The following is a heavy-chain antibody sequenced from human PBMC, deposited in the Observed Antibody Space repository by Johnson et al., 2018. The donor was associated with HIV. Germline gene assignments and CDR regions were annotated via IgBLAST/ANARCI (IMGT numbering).Heavy chain of an antibody. CDR1: GFTFSTYA. J-gene: IGHJ3*02. Sequence: QVQLVESGGGVVQPGRSLRLSCTASGFTFSTYAMHWVRRAPGKGLEWVAFISYDGSNKYYADSVKGRFTISRDNSKNTLYLQMNSLRAEDTAVYYCARDMGGVVKEARAFDIWGQGTMVTVSS. CDR3: ARDMGGVVKEARAFDI. D-gene: IGHD3-10*01. CDR2: ISYDGSNK. V-gene: IGHV3-30*04.